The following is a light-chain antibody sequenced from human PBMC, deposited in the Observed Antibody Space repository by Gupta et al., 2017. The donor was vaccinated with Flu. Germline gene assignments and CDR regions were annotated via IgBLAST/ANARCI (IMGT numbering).Light chain of an antibody. J-gene: IGLJ1*01. Sequence: ATLTCSGDKLGDKYVSWYQQQPGQSPVLVIYHDVKRPSGIPERFSGSNSVNTATLTITGTQSMDEAVYYCQVWDRTTYVFGTGTRVTVL. CDR2: HDV. V-gene: IGLV3-1*01. CDR3: QVWDRTTYV. CDR1: KLGDKY.